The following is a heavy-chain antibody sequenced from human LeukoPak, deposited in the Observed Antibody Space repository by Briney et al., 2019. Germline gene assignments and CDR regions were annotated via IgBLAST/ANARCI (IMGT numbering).Heavy chain of an antibody. CDR1: GGSISSYY. Sequence: SETLSFTCTVSGGSISSYYWSWIRQPPGKGLEWIGYIYYSGSTNYNPSLKSRVTISVDTSKNQFSLKLSSVTAADTAVYYCARVSVLDAFDIWGQGTMVTVSS. CDR3: ARVSVLDAFDI. V-gene: IGHV4-59*01. J-gene: IGHJ3*02. CDR2: IYYSGST. D-gene: IGHD2-15*01.